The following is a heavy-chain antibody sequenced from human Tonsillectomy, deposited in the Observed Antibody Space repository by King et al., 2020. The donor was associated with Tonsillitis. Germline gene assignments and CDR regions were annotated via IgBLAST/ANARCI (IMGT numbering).Heavy chain of an antibody. Sequence: QLVQSGAEVKKPGASVKVSCKASGYTFTKYFMHWVRQAPGQGLEWMGVINPSDGSTNYAQKFQGRVTMTRDTSTSTVYLELSSLRSEDTAVYYCATQGRGTWCLTMARNWRTPHYPVFWGQGSLVTVSS. CDR2: INPSDGST. CDR1: GYTFTKYF. J-gene: IGHJ4*02. CDR3: ATQGRGTWCLTMARNWRTPHYPVF. D-gene: IGHD3-10*01. V-gene: IGHV1-46*03.